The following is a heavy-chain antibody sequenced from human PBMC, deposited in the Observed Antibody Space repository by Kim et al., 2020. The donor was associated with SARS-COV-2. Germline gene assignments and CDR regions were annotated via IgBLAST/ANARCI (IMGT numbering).Heavy chain of an antibody. Sequence: SQTLSLTCAISGDSVSSNSAAWNWIRQSPSRGLEWLGRTYYRSKWYNDYAVSVKSRITINPDTSKNQFSLQLNSVTPEDTAVYYCAREAYGSGSYWDYYYYGMDVWGQGTTVIVSS. CDR1: GDSVSSNSAA. V-gene: IGHV6-1*01. CDR3: AREAYGSGSYWDYYYYGMDV. J-gene: IGHJ6*02. D-gene: IGHD3-10*01. CDR2: TYYRSKWYN.